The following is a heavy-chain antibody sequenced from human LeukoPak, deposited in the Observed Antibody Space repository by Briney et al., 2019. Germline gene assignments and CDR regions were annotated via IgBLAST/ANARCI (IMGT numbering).Heavy chain of an antibody. Sequence: ASVKVSCKASGNTFTNYDMNWGRQAPGQGLEWVGWMNPNSGKTGYAQKFQGRVSMNRDTSISPAYMELSSLRPEDTAVYYCARAPASYGTGNEYSNDYGMGVWGQRTTHTVTS. CDR3: ARAPASYGTGNEYSNDYGMGV. CDR2: MNPNSGKT. D-gene: IGHD3-10*01. J-gene: IGHJ6*02. CDR1: GNTFTNYD. V-gene: IGHV1-8*01.